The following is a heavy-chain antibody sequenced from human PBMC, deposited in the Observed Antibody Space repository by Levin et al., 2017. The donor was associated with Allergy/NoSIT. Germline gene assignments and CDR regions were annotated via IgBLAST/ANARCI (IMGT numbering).Heavy chain of an antibody. V-gene: IGHV3-20*01. CDR3: ARGKYSSSASYYYYGMDV. CDR2: INWNGGST. J-gene: IGHJ6*02. CDR1: GFTFDDYG. D-gene: IGHD6-6*01. Sequence: GESLKISCAASGFTFDDYGMSWVRQAPGKGLEWVSGINWNGGSTGYADSVKGRFTISRDNAKNSLYLQMNSLRAEDTALYHCARGKYSSSASYYYYGMDVWGQGTTVTVSS.